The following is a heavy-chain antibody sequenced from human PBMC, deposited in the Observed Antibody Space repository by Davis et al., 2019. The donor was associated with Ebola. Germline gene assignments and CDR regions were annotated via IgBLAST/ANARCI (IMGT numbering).Heavy chain of an antibody. J-gene: IGHJ3*02. Sequence: PSETLSLTCTVSGGSISSYHWSWIRQPAGKGLEWIGRIYTSGSTNYTPSLKSRVTMSVDTSKNQFSLKLSSVTAADTAVYYCARSAYVGGAMEAFDIWGQGTMVTVSS. CDR2: IYTSGST. CDR1: GGSISSYH. V-gene: IGHV4-4*07. CDR3: ARSAYVGGAMEAFDI. D-gene: IGHD3-10*02.